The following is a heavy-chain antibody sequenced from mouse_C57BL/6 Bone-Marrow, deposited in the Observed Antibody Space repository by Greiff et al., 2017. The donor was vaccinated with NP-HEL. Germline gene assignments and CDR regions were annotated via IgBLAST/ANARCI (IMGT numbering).Heavy chain of an antibody. CDR2: IHPNSGST. CDR1: GYTFTSYW. D-gene: IGHD1-2*01. J-gene: IGHJ2*01. Sequence: VQLQQSGAELVKPGASVKLSCKASGYTFTSYWMHWVKQRPGQGLEWIGMIHPNSGSTNYNEKFKSKATLTVDKASSTAYMQLSSLTSEDSAVYYCARRLGPYYFDYWGQGTTRTGSS. V-gene: IGHV1-64*01. CDR3: ARRLGPYYFDY.